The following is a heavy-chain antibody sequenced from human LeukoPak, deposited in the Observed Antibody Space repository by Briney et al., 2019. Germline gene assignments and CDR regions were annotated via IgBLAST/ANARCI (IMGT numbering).Heavy chain of an antibody. J-gene: IGHJ6*03. V-gene: IGHV3-21*01. CDR1: GFTFSSYS. CDR2: ISSSSSYI. Sequence: GGSLRLSRAASGFTFSSYSMNWVRQAPGRGLEWVSSISSSSSYIYYADSVKGRFTISRDNAKNSLYLQMNSLRAEDTAVYYCARIPLGDYYYMDVWGKGTTVTVSS. D-gene: IGHD3-10*01. CDR3: ARIPLGDYYYMDV.